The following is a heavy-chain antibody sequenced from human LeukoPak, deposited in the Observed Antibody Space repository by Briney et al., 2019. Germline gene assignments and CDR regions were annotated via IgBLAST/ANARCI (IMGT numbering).Heavy chain of an antibody. CDR2: ISSSGSTI. CDR1: GFTFSSYS. V-gene: IGHV3-48*04. Sequence: GGSLRLSCAASGFTFSSYSMNWVRQTPGKGLEWVSYISSSGSTIYYADSVKGRFTISRDNAKNSLYLQMNSLRAEDTAVYYCAELGITMIGGVWGKGTTVTVSS. CDR3: AELGITMIGGV. J-gene: IGHJ6*04. D-gene: IGHD3-10*02.